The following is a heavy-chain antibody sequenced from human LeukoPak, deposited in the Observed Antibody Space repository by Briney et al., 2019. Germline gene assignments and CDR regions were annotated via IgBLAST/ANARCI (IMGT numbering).Heavy chain of an antibody. CDR3: ARRLVDSGASQVSDD. V-gene: IGHV4-34*01. CDR2: INDSGSV. D-gene: IGHD2-15*01. Sequence: LATLSLTLDVHVKSFRGYYWCWICKASGKRLYWIGEINDSGSVNCNPSLNNRVTLSVDTSKNQFSLRLSSVAAADTAVYYCARRLVDSGASQVSDDWGQGTLGTVSS. J-gene: IGHJ4*02. CDR1: VKSFRGYY.